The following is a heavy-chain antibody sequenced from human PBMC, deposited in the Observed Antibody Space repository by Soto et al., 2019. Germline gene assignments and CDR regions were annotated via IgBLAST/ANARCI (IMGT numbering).Heavy chain of an antibody. CDR3: AREAGNSGYDFYYYYYYMDV. CDR2: IYSGGST. CDR1: GFTVSSNY. J-gene: IGHJ6*03. D-gene: IGHD5-12*01. V-gene: IGHV3-66*01. Sequence: GGSLRLSCAASGFTVSSNYMSWVRQAPGKGLEWVSVIYSGGSTYCADSVKGRFTISRDNSKNTLYLQMNSLRAEDTAVYYCAREAGNSGYDFYYYYYYMDVWGKGTTVTVSS.